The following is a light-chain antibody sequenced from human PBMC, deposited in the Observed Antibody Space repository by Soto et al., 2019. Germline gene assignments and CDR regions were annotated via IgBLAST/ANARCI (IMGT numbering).Light chain of an antibody. CDR3: SSYTTSSTLLYV. J-gene: IGLJ1*01. CDR1: SSDVGGYNY. V-gene: IGLV2-14*01. CDR2: DVS. Sequence: QSALTQAASVSGSPGQSITISCTGTSSDVGGYNYVSWYQQHPGKAPKLMIYDVSNRPSGVSNRFSGSKSGNTASLTISGLQAEDEADYYCSSYTTSSTLLYVFGTGTKATVL.